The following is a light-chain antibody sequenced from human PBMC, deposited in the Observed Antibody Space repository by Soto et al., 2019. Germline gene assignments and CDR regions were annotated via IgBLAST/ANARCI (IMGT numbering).Light chain of an antibody. Sequence: DIPMTQSPSSLSAPVGDRVTIACQATQDIHSFLAWYQQKPGKAPKFLIFDASNLERGVPSRFSGSGSGTDFTFTISSLQPEDIAIYFCQQYGSLPLTFGGGTKVEV. J-gene: IGKJ4*01. CDR3: QQYGSLPLT. CDR2: DAS. CDR1: QDIHSF. V-gene: IGKV1-33*01.